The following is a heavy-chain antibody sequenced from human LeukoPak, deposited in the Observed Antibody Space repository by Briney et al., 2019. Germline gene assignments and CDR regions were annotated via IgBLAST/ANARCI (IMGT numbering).Heavy chain of an antibody. CDR2: INPDGTKT. J-gene: IGHJ5*02. CDR1: GFTFSSYA. CDR3: ATAPASVDSS. Sequence: GGSLRLSCAAAGFTFSSYAMSWVRQSPGKGLEWVANINPDGTKTTYADSVEGRFAISRDNAKNSVFLLMTSLRAEDTAMYYCATAPASVDSSWGQGTLVAVSS. V-gene: IGHV3-7*01. D-gene: IGHD3-3*01.